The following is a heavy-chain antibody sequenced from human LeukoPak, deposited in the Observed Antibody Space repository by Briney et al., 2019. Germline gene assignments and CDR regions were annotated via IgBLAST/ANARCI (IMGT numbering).Heavy chain of an antibody. V-gene: IGHV3-43*02. D-gene: IGHD1-26*01. CDR2: IDKDGRST. CDR3: ATWAFYHSLDV. CDR1: GFTLGAFA. Sequence: GGSLRLSCAASGFTLGAFALHWVRQAPGRGREWVSLIDKDGRSTYYADSVKGRFTISRDNSKNSLYLQMNSLRTEDTALYYCATWAFYHSLDVWGQGTTVTVSS. J-gene: IGHJ6*02.